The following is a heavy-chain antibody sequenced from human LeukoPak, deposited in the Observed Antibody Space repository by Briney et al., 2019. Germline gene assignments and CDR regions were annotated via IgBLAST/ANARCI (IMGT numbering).Heavy chain of an antibody. CDR3: ASGYRNYYDSSGHYLWGNYFDY. J-gene: IGHJ4*02. CDR2: IYCSGST. D-gene: IGHD3-22*01. V-gene: IGHV4-31*03. CDR1: GGSISSGGYY. Sequence: SETLSLTCTVSGGSISSGGYYWSWIRQHPGKGLEWIGYIYCSGSTYYNPSLKSRVTISVDTSKNQFSLKLSSVTAADTAVYYCASGYRNYYDSSGHYLWGNYFDYWGQGTLVTVSS.